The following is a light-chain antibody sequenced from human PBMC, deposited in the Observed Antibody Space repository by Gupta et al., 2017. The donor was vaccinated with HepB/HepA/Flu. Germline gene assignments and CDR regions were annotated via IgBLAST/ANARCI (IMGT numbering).Light chain of an antibody. CDR2: DVS. J-gene: IGLJ2*01. Sequence: QSALTQPASVSGSPGQSITISCTGTNSDVGAYNYVSWYQQHPGKPPKVMIYDVSNRPSGVSNRFSGSKSGNTASLTISGLKAEDEADYYCASYTTSSNVVFGGGTKLTVL. V-gene: IGLV2-14*03. CDR1: NSDVGAYNY. CDR3: ASYTTSSNVV.